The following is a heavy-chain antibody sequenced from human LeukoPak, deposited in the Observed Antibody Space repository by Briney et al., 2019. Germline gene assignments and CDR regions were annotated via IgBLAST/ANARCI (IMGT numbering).Heavy chain of an antibody. CDR2: INPSGGST. Sequence: ASVKVSCKASGYTFTSYYMHWVRQAPGQGFEWMGIINPSGGSTSYAQKFQGRVTMTRDTSTSTVYMELSSLRSEDTAVYYCASLTRGYCGGDCFSAFDIWGQGTMVTVSS. CDR1: GYTFTSYY. J-gene: IGHJ3*02. CDR3: ASLTRGYCGGDCFSAFDI. V-gene: IGHV1-46*01. D-gene: IGHD2-21*02.